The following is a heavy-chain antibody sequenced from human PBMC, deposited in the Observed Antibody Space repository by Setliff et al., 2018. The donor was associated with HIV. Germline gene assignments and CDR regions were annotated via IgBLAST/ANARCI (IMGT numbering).Heavy chain of an antibody. CDR1: GYTFTSYY. V-gene: IGHV1-46*01. J-gene: IGHJ4*03. CDR2: INPSGGST. CDR3: ARGDSSGYYFNSYYFDY. D-gene: IGHD3-22*01. Sequence: ASVKVSCKASGYTFTSYYMHWVRQAPGQGLEWMGIINPSGGSTSYAQKFQGRVTMTRDTSTSTVYMELSSLRSEDTAVYYCARGDSSGYYFNSYYFDYWGQGTTVTVSS.